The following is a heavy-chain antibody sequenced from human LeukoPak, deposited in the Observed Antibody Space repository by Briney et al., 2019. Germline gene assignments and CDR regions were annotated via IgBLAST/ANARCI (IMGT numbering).Heavy chain of an antibody. J-gene: IGHJ4*02. CDR3: ARHQWLGPFDS. D-gene: IGHD6-19*01. CDR1: GGSISSSSHY. Sequence: SETLSLTCTVFGGSISSSSHYWGWIRQPPGEGLERIGSIYFSGSTYYSPSLKSRVTISVDPSTNQFSLKLSSVTAADTAVYFCARHQWLGPFDSWGQGTLVTVSS. V-gene: IGHV4-39*01. CDR2: IYFSGST.